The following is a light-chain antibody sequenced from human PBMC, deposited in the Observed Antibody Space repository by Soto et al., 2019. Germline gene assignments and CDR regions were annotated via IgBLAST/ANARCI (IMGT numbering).Light chain of an antibody. CDR3: QQYNSYPYI. CDR2: KAS. V-gene: IGKV1-5*03. CDR1: QSISSW. J-gene: IGKJ2*01. Sequence: DIQMTQSPSTLSVSVGDRVTITCRASQSISSWLAWYQQRPGKAPKLLIYKASSLESGVPSRFSGSGSGTELTLTISSLQPDDFATYYCQQYNSYPYIFGQGTKLEIK.